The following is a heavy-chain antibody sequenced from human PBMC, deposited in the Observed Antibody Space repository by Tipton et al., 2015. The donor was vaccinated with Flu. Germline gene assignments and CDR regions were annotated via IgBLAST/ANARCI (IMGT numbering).Heavy chain of an antibody. Sequence: LRLSCEVSGDSIRSDYYWGWVRQFPGKGLEWIGSVSRSGNTDYNPSLRSRVTMSVDTSKNQFYLRLTSVTAADTAVYFCARRTFSNYVSEPKNWFDFWGQGTLVTVSS. D-gene: IGHD4-11*01. CDR1: GDSIRSDYY. V-gene: IGHV4-38-2*01. J-gene: IGHJ5*01. CDR2: VSRSGNT. CDR3: ARRTFSNYVSEPKNWFDF.